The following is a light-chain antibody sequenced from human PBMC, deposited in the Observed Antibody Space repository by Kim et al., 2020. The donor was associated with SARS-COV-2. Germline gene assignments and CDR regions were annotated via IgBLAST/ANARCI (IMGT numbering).Light chain of an antibody. V-gene: IGKV3-20*01. J-gene: IGKJ1*01. CDR1: QSVSSSY. Sequence: SPGESAPLSCRASQSVSSSYLAWYQQKPGQAPRLLIYGASSRATGVPDRFSGSGSGTDFTLTITRLEPEDFAVYYCQQYGNSPHTFGQGTKVDIK. CDR3: QQYGNSPHT. CDR2: GAS.